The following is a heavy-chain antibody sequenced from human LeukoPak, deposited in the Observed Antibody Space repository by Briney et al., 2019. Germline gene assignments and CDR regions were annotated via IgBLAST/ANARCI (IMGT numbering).Heavy chain of an antibody. D-gene: IGHD2-15*01. Sequence: PSETLSLTCTVSGGSISSSSYYWGWIRQPPGKGLEWIGSIYYSGSTYYNPSLKSRVTISVDTSKNQFSLKLSSVTAADTAVYYCARDCPLRSGGSCYLPWGQGTLVTVSS. CDR3: ARDCPLRSGGSCYLP. CDR2: IYYSGST. CDR1: GGSISSSSYY. V-gene: IGHV4-39*07. J-gene: IGHJ4*02.